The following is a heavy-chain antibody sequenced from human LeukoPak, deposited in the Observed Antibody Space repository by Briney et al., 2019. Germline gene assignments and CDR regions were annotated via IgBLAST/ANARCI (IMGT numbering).Heavy chain of an antibody. CDR1: GFTFSSYA. D-gene: IGHD2-21*02. J-gene: IGHJ3*02. Sequence: PGESLRLSCAASGFTFSSYAMTWVRQAPGKGLEWVSAISGSGGSTYYADSVKGRFTISRDNSKNTLYLQMNSLRAEDTAVYYCAAHGVVVTDAFDIWGQGTMVTVSS. CDR3: AAHGVVVTDAFDI. CDR2: ISGSGGST. V-gene: IGHV3-23*01.